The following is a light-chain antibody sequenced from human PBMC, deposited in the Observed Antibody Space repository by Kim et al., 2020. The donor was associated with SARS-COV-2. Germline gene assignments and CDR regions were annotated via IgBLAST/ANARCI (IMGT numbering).Light chain of an antibody. CDR2: QDI. V-gene: IGLV3-1*01. Sequence: SYELTQPPXXSVSPGQTAIITCSGDGLGDRYTFWFQQKPGHSPVLVIYQDIKRTSGIPERFSGSNSGNTATLTISGTQAMDEADYYCQTWDSGTAVVFGGGTQLTVL. CDR3: QTWDSGTAVV. CDR1: GLGDRY. J-gene: IGLJ3*02.